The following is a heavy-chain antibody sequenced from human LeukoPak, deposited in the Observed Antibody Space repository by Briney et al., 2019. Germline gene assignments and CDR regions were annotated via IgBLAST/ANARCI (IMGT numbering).Heavy chain of an antibody. V-gene: IGHV3-23*01. CDR3: AKGSPTPGIAAAIDY. D-gene: IGHD6-13*01. Sequence: GGSLRLSCAAAGFTFSSYAMTWVRQAPGKGLEWVSLISGSGGTTYYANSVKGRFTLSRDNSKNTLYLQMNSLRAEDTAVYYCAKGSPTPGIAAAIDYWGQGTLVTVSS. CDR1: GFTFSSYA. J-gene: IGHJ4*02. CDR2: ISGSGGTT.